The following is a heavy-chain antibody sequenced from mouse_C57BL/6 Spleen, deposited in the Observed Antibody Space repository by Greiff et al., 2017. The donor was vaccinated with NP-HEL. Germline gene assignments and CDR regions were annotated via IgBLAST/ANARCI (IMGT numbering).Heavy chain of an antibody. J-gene: IGHJ2*01. D-gene: IGHD1-1*01. V-gene: IGHV5-17*01. CDR3: ARNYYGSYFDY. Sequence: DVMLVESGGGLVKPGGSLKLSCAASGFTFSDYGMHWVRQAPEKGLEWAAYISSGSSTIYYADTVKGRFTISRDNAKNTLFLQMTSLRSEDTAMYYCARNYYGSYFDYWGQGTTLTVSS. CDR1: GFTFSDYG. CDR2: ISSGSSTI.